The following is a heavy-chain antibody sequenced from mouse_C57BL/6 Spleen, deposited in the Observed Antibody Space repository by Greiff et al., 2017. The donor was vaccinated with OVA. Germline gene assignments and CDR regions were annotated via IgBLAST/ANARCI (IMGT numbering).Heavy chain of an antibody. D-gene: IGHD4-1*01. Sequence: EVKLMESEGGLVQPGSSMKLSCTASGFTFSDYYMAWVRQVPEKGLEWVANINYDGSSTYYLDSLKSRFIISRDNAKNILYLQMSSLKSEDTATYYCARITGTTFDYWGQGTTLTVSS. CDR1: GFTFSDYY. CDR3: ARITGTTFDY. CDR2: INYDGSST. J-gene: IGHJ2*01. V-gene: IGHV5-16*01.